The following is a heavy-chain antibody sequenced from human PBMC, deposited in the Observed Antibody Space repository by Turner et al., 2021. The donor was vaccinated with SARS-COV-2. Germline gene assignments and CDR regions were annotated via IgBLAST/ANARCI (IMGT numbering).Heavy chain of an antibody. V-gene: IGHV3-13*04. D-gene: IGHD3-22*01. CDR1: GCTFISYD. CDR2: IGTAGDT. J-gene: IGHJ5*02. Sequence: EVQLVESGGGLVQPGGSLDLPCASSGCTFISYDMHWVRQATGKGLEWVSAIGTAGDTYYPGSVKGRFTISRENAKNSLYLQMNSLRAGDTAVYYCARGYFDSSGYHNWFDPWGQGTLVTVSS. CDR3: ARGYFDSSGYHNWFDP.